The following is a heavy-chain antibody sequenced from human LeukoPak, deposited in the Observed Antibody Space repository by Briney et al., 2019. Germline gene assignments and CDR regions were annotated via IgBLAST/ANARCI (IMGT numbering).Heavy chain of an antibody. CDR3: ARGANNWNYRSYFDF. J-gene: IGHJ4*02. CDR1: GFSFSTTW. V-gene: IGHV3-33*08. CDR2: AWYDGSTK. Sequence: GGSLRLSCAASGFSFSTTWMTWVRQTPGKGLQWVAVAWYDGSTKYYEDSVKGRFTISRDNSKNTLYLEINSLRAEDTAVYYCARGANNWNYRSYFDFGGQGTLVTVSS. D-gene: IGHD1-7*01.